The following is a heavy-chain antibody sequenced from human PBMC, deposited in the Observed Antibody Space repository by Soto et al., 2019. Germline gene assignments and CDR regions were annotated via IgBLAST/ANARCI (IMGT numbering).Heavy chain of an antibody. V-gene: IGHV5-51*01. J-gene: IGHJ6*02. Sequence: LGESLKISCEGSGYTFSTSWLAWVRQMPGKGLEWMGIIYPDDSDTRYSPSFQGQVTFSADKSIRTAYLQWRSLKASDTAMYYRARPEKRRDGYNHYGMDVWGQGTTVTVSS. CDR1: GYTFSTSW. CDR2: IYPDDSDT. CDR3: ARPEKRRDGYNHYGMDV. D-gene: IGHD5-12*01.